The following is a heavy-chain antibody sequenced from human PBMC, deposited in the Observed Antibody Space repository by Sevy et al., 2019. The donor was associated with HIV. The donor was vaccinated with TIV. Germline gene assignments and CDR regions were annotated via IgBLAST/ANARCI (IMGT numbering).Heavy chain of an antibody. CDR1: GFSFSSHG. CDR2: ISYDGNKK. CDR3: ARDGGWYNYAPSDY. Sequence: GGSLRLSCAASGFSFSSHGMYWVRQAPGKGLEWQSVISYDGNKKYYADSVKGRFTISRDNSKNTLYLQMNSLRPEDTAVYYCARDGGWYNYAPSDYWGQGTLVTVSS. J-gene: IGHJ4*02. D-gene: IGHD1-1*01. V-gene: IGHV3-30*03.